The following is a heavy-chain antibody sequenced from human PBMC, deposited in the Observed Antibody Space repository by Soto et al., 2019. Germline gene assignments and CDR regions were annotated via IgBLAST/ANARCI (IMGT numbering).Heavy chain of an antibody. J-gene: IGHJ6*01. D-gene: IGHD3-10*01. V-gene: IGHV1-69*12. CDR3: ARAIDRKRFGGNYCYVMDV. CDR2: IMPVFPTP. CDR1: GGTFRTSA. Sequence: QVQLVQSGAEVKKPGSSVKVSCKTSGGTFRTSAISWVRQAPGQGLEWMGGIMPVFPTPDYAQKFQGSVTLTADESRGTGYMALSMPRSEDTAVYDCARAIDRKRFGGNYCYVMDVWGQGTTVTVSS.